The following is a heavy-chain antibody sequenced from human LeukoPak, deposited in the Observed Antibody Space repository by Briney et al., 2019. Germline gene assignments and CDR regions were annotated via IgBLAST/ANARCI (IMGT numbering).Heavy chain of an antibody. D-gene: IGHD2-2*02. Sequence: SVKVSCKASGGTFSSYAISWVRQAPGQGLEWMGGIIPIFGTANYAQKFQGRVTITADESTSTAYMELSSLRSEDTAVYNCALSIVVVPAAIVDLTWYFDLWGRGTLVTVSS. J-gene: IGHJ2*01. V-gene: IGHV1-69*01. CDR2: IIPIFGTA. CDR3: ALSIVVVPAAIVDLTWYFDL. CDR1: GGTFSSYA.